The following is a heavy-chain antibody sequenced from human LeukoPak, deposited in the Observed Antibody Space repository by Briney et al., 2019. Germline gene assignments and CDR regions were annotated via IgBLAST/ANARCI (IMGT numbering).Heavy chain of an antibody. J-gene: IGHJ5*02. CDR2: INPNSGGT. D-gene: IGHD2-2*01. CDR3: ARGGGYQLLGSNWFDP. V-gene: IGHV1-2*02. CDR1: GYTFTGYY. Sequence: ASVKVSCKASGYTFTGYYMHWVRQAPGQGLEWMGWINPNSGGTNYAQKLQGRVTMTTDTSTSTAYMELRSLRSDDTAVYYCARGGGYQLLGSNWFDPWGQGTLVTVSS.